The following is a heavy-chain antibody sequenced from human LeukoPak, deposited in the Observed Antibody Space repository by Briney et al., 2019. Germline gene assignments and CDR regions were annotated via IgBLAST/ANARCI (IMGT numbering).Heavy chain of an antibody. J-gene: IGHJ3*02. D-gene: IGHD3-22*01. V-gene: IGHV4-34*01. CDR2: INHSGST. CDR3: ARHGQSYYDSNAFDI. CDR1: GGSFSGYY. Sequence: SETLSLTCAVYGGSFSGYYWSWIRQPPGKGLEWIGEINHSGSTNYNPSLKSRVTISVDTSKNQFSLKLSSVTAADTAVYYCARHGQSYYDSNAFDIWGQGTMVTVSS.